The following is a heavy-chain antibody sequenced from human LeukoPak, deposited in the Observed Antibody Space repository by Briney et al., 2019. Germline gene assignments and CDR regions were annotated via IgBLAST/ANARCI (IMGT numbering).Heavy chain of an antibody. CDR1: GFTFSGSA. J-gene: IGHJ4*02. Sequence: GGSLRLSCTASGFTFSGSAMHWVRQASGKGLEWVGRIRSKANSYASAYAASVKGRFTISRDDSKNTAYLQMNSLKTEDTAVYYCTSRGYSYGSPSYYFDYWGQGTLVTVSS. V-gene: IGHV3-73*01. CDR2: IRSKANSYAS. CDR3: TSRGYSYGSPSYYFDY. D-gene: IGHD5-18*01.